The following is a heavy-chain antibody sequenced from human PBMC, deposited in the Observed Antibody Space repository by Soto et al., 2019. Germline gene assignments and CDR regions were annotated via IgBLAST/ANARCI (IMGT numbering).Heavy chain of an antibody. V-gene: IGHV3-30*18. J-gene: IGHJ4*02. D-gene: IGHD6-13*01. Sequence: QVQLVESGGGVVQPGRSLRLSCVVSGFTFSSYGMHWVRQAPGKGLEWVAVISYDGSNKDYADSVRGRFTISRDNSNNTLYLHMNSLRAEDTAVYDCAKDQRYRRSWYDYWGQGTLVTVSS. CDR3: AKDQRYRRSWYDY. CDR1: GFTFSSYG. CDR2: ISYDGSNK.